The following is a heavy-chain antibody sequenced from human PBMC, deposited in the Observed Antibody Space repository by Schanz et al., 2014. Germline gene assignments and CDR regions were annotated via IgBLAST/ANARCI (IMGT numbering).Heavy chain of an antibody. J-gene: IGHJ4*02. CDR3: AKVRGDQRGAFDS. Sequence: EVRLLESGGGLVQPGGSLRLSCVGSGFTFGSYAMNWVRQAPGKGLEWVSTIRTSASDTFYADSVKGRFTISRDNSQNTLYLQMISLGVDDTAVYYCAKVRGDQRGAFDSWGQGTLVTVSS. D-gene: IGHD4-17*01. V-gene: IGHV3-23*01. CDR2: IRTSASDT. CDR1: GFTFGSYA.